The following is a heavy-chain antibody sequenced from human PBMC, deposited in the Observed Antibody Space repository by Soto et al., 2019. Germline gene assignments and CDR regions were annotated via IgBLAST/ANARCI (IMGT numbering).Heavy chain of an antibody. Sequence: QVQLVQSGAEVKKPGSSVKVSCKASGGTFSSYTISWVRQAPGQGLEWMGRIIPILGIANYAQKFQGRVTMTADHATSTAYMELSSLRSEDTAVYYCARDSGTMIVVVQGWYFDLWGRGTLVTVSS. CDR2: IIPILGIA. CDR3: ARDSGTMIVVVQGWYFDL. V-gene: IGHV1-69*08. CDR1: GGTFSSYT. D-gene: IGHD3-22*01. J-gene: IGHJ2*01.